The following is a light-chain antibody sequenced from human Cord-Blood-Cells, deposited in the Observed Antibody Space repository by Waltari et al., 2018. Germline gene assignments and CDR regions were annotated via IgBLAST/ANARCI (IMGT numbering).Light chain of an antibody. CDR1: SSDVGGYNY. Sequence: QSALTQPRSVSGSPGQSVTISCTGTSSDVGGYNYVAWYQQHPGKARKLMIYDVSKRASGVPDRFSGDKSGNTAALTISGLQAEDEADYYCCSYAGSYTWVFGGGTKLTVL. J-gene: IGLJ3*02. CDR3: CSYAGSYTWV. V-gene: IGLV2-11*01. CDR2: DVS.